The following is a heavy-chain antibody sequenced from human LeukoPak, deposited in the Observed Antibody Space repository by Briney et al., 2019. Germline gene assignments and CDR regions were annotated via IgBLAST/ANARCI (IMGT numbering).Heavy chain of an antibody. CDR1: GFTVSSNY. CDR3: AKDLSSGWYPYYFDF. V-gene: IGHV3-53*01. Sequence: GGSLRLSCAASGFTVSSNYMNWVRQAPGKGLEWVSVIHSGGSTYYADPVKGRVTISRDNSKNTLYLQMNSLRVEDTAVYYCAKDLSSGWYPYYFDFWGRGTLVTVSS. D-gene: IGHD6-19*01. CDR2: IHSGGST. J-gene: IGHJ4*02.